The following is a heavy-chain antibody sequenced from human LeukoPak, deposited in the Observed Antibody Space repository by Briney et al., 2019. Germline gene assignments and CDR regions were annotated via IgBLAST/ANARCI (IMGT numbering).Heavy chain of an antibody. J-gene: IGHJ4*02. CDR3: ARVDDSSRYYYGYFDY. CDR2: IYHTGST. D-gene: IGHD3-22*01. V-gene: IGHV4-59*01. CDR1: GGSITNYY. Sequence: PSETLSLACTVSGGSITNYYWSWIRQPPGKGLEWIGYIYHTGSTDYNPSLKSRVTISVDMSKNQFSLRLSSVTAADTAVYYCARVDDSSRYYYGYFDYWGQGTLVTVSP.